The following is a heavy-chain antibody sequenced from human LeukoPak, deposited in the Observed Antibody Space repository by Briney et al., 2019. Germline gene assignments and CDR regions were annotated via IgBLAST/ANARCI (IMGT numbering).Heavy chain of an antibody. CDR1: GFPFSNYQ. Sequence: GGSLRLSCAASGFPFSNYQMNWVRQAPGKGLEWVSHISDGAPTIYYADSVKGRFTISRDDAKSSLHLEMNSLSAEDTAIYYCARGHGTSWFPFDSWGQGTLVTVSS. D-gene: IGHD6-13*01. J-gene: IGHJ4*02. V-gene: IGHV3-48*03. CDR3: ARGHGTSWFPFDS. CDR2: ISDGAPTI.